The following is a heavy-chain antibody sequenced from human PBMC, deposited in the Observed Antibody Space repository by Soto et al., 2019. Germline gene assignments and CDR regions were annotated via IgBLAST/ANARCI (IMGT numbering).Heavy chain of an antibody. V-gene: IGHV4-31*03. CDR2: TYYSGST. D-gene: IGHD3-10*01. Sequence: QVQLQESGPGLVKPSETLSLTCTVSGCSISSGGYYWSWIRQHPGKGLEWIGYTYYSGSTYYNPSLKSRVTISVDTSKNQFSLKLSSVTAADTAIYYCARDSPITMVGPVQNWFDPWGQGTLVTVSS. CDR1: GCSISSGGYY. CDR3: ARDSPITMVGPVQNWFDP. J-gene: IGHJ5*02.